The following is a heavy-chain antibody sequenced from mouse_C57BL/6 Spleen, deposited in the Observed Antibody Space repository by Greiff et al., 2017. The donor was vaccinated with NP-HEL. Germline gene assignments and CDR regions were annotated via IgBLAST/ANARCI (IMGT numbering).Heavy chain of an antibody. V-gene: IGHV8-12*01. D-gene: IGHD1-1*01. Sequence: QVTLKESGPGILQSSHSLSLTCSFSGFSLSTSGMGVSWIRQPSGKGLEWLAHIYWDDDKRYNPSLKSRLTISKDTSRNQVFLKITSVDTADTATYYCARRTYYGSSSYYFDYWGQGTTLTVSS. CDR1: GFSLSTSGMG. CDR2: IYWDDDK. J-gene: IGHJ2*01. CDR3: ARRTYYGSSSYYFDY.